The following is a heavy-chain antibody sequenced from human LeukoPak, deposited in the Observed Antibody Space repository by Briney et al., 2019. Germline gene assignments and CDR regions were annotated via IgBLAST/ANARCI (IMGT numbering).Heavy chain of an antibody. CDR2: IYSSGST. Sequence: PSETVSLTCTVSGGSISGYYWSWIRQPPGKGLEWVGYIYSSGSTNYNPSLKSRVTISVDTSKNQFSLKLTSVTAADTAIYYCARKYGGTWVFDLWRRGPLVTVSS. CDR3: ARKYGGTWVFDL. D-gene: IGHD2/OR15-2a*01. J-gene: IGHJ4*02. CDR1: GGSISGYY. V-gene: IGHV4-59*01.